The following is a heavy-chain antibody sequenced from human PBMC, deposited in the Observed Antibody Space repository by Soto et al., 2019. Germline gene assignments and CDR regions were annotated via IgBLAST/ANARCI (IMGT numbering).Heavy chain of an antibody. CDR2: VSDDGNYK. CDR1: GFTFRSYG. D-gene: IGHD3-22*01. V-gene: IGHV3-30*18. J-gene: IGHJ3*02. CDR3: AKGTYAGTKAPDRFAFDI. Sequence: QEQLVEAGGGVVQPGGSLTLSCAASGFTFRSYGMHWVRQAPGKGLEWVAVVSDDGNYKYYAESVKGRFTISRENSKNTLYLQLNSLSAEDTAVYFCAKGTYAGTKAPDRFAFDIWGQGTMVTVSS.